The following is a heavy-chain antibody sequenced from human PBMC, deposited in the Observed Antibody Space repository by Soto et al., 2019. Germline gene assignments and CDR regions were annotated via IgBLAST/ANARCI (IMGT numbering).Heavy chain of an antibody. D-gene: IGHD1-26*01. CDR1: GGSISSRTYY. CDR2: IYYSGST. Sequence: QLQLQESGPGLVKPSETLSLTCTVSGGSISSRTYYWGWIRQPPGKGLEWIGSIYYSGSTYYNPSLKSRVTISVDTSKNQFSLRLTSVTAADTAVYYCATPPGTYYGWFAPWGQGTLVTVSS. V-gene: IGHV4-39*01. J-gene: IGHJ5*02. CDR3: ATPPGTYYGWFAP.